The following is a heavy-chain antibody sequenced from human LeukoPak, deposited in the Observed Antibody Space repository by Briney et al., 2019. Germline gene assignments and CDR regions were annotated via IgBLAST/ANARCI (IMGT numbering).Heavy chain of an antibody. Sequence: KSSETLSLTCAVYGGSFSGYYWSWIRQPPGKGLEWTGEINHSGSTNYNPSLKSRVTISVDTPKNQFSLKLSSVTAADTAVYYCASTGGYCSSTSCSHFDYWGQGTLVTVSS. V-gene: IGHV4-34*01. J-gene: IGHJ4*02. CDR1: GGSFSGYY. D-gene: IGHD2-2*01. CDR3: ASTGGYCSSTSCSHFDY. CDR2: INHSGST.